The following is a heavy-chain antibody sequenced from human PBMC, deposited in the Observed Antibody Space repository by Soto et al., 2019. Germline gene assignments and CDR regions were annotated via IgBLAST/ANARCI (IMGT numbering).Heavy chain of an antibody. CDR1: GGTFSSRA. D-gene: IGHD3-16*01. J-gene: IGHJ6*02. CDR3: ANSRGGTFLGYHGMDI. CDR2: IIPVFGRV. V-gene: IGHV1-69*01. Sequence: QVQLVQSGPEVNKTGTSVKVSCRAAGGTFSSRAISWVRQAPGPGLEWMGGIIPVFGRVNYAEKFQDRVTITADESTGTVYMELSSLRSEDTALYYCANSRGGTFLGYHGMDIWGQGTTVSVSS.